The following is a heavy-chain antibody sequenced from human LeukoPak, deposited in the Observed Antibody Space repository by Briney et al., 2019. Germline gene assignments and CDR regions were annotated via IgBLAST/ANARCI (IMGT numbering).Heavy chain of an antibody. CDR3: AKDTDPTIFGVVIAHYFDY. CDR2: ISGSGGST. CDR1: GFTFSSYA. J-gene: IGHJ4*02. Sequence: GGSLRLSCAASGFTFSSYAMSWVRQAPGKGLEWVSAISGSGGSTYYADSVKGRFTISRDNSKNTLYLQMNSLRAEDTAVYYCAKDTDPTIFGVVIAHYFDYWGQGTLVTVPS. D-gene: IGHD3-3*01. V-gene: IGHV3-23*01.